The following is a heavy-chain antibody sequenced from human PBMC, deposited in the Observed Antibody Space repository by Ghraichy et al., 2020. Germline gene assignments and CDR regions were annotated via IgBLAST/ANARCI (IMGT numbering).Heavy chain of an antibody. V-gene: IGHV4-34*01. CDR1: GGSFSGYY. CDR2: INHSGST. D-gene: IGHD5-18*01. Sequence: SETLSLTCAVYGGSFSGYYWSWIRQPPGKGLEWIGEINHSGSTNYNPSLKNRVTISVDTSKNQFSLKLSSVTAADTAVYYCARGPGDTARYYYYMDVWGKGTTVTVSS. CDR3: ARGPGDTARYYYYMDV. J-gene: IGHJ6*03.